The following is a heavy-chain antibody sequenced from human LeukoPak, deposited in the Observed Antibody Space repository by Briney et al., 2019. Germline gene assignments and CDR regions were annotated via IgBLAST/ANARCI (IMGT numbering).Heavy chain of an antibody. Sequence: SETLSLTCAVYGGSFSGYYWSWIRQPPGKGLEWIGEINHSGSTNYNPSLKSRVTISVDTSKNQFSLKLSPVTAADTAVYYCARGGFGRYCSSTSCLPFDYWGQGTLVTVSS. CDR2: INHSGST. D-gene: IGHD2-2*01. V-gene: IGHV4-34*01. CDR1: GGSFSGYY. CDR3: ARGGFGRYCSSTSCLPFDY. J-gene: IGHJ4*02.